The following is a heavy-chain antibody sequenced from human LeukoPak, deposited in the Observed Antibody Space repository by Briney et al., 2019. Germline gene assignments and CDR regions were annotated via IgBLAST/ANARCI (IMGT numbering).Heavy chain of an antibody. Sequence: GSLRLSCAASGFTFSSYAMHWVRQAPGKGLEWVAVTSHDGSNKYYADSVRGRFTISRDNSKNMLYLQMNSLRAEDTAVYYCAKDYYDSSGYLFDFWGQGTLVIVSS. CDR3: AKDYYDSSGYLFDF. CDR1: GFTFSSYA. J-gene: IGHJ4*02. V-gene: IGHV3-30-3*01. CDR2: TSHDGSNK. D-gene: IGHD3-22*01.